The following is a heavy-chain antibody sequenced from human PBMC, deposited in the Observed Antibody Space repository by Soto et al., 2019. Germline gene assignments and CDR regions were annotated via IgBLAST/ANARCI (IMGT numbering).Heavy chain of an antibody. D-gene: IGHD3-22*01. V-gene: IGHV3-48*02. CDR3: AREGSKDLRVVITWYYYGMDV. Sequence: EVQLVESGGGLVQPGGSLRLSCAASGFTFSSYSMNWVRQAPGKGLEWVSYISSSSSSTIYYADSVKGRFTISRDNAKNSLYLQMNSLRDEDTAVYYCAREGSKDLRVVITWYYYGMDVWGQGTTVTVSS. J-gene: IGHJ6*02. CDR1: GFTFSSYS. CDR2: ISSSSSSTI.